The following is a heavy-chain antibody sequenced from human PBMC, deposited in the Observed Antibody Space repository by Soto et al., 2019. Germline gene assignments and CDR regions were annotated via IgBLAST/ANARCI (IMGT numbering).Heavy chain of an antibody. CDR1: GYRFTSYW. CDR2: IFPSDSDT. Sequence: KISCITSGYRFTSYWIAWVRLMPGKGLEWMGIIFPSDSDTRYSPSFQGQVTISADRSTSTVFLQWASLKASDTAVYFCARKDKSGYFNWFDPWGQGTLVTVPQ. CDR3: ARKDKSGYFNWFDP. J-gene: IGHJ5*02. D-gene: IGHD3-22*01. V-gene: IGHV5-51*01.